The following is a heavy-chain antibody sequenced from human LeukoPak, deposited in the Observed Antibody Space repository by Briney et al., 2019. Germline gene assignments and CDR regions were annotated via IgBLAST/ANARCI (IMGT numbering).Heavy chain of an antibody. J-gene: IGHJ4*02. Sequence: GGSLRLSCAASGFTFSSYGMHWVRQAPGKGLEWVAVIWYDGSNKYYADSVKGRFTISRDNSKNTLYLQMNSLRAEDTAVYYCAKEEAAVMVWIAAAGQGFDYWGQGTLVTVSS. CDR2: IWYDGSNK. CDR3: AKEEAAVMVWIAAAGQGFDY. D-gene: IGHD6-13*01. CDR1: GFTFSSYG. V-gene: IGHV3-30*02.